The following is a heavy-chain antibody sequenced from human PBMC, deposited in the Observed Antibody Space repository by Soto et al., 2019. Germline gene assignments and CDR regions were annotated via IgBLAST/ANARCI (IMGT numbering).Heavy chain of an antibody. CDR3: AIDSGYSYGPLDY. Sequence: EVQLVESGGGLVQPGGSLRLSCAASGFTFSSYSMNWVRQAPGKGLEWVSYISSSSSTIYYADSVKGRFTISRDNAKNSLYLQMNSLRAEDTAVYYCAIDSGYSYGPLDYWGQGTLVTVSS. J-gene: IGHJ4*02. CDR2: ISSSSSTI. D-gene: IGHD5-18*01. V-gene: IGHV3-48*01. CDR1: GFTFSSYS.